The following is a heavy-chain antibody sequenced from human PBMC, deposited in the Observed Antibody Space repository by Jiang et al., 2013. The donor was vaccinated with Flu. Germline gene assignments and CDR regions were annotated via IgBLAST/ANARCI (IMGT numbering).Heavy chain of an antibody. CDR2: IDPSDSYT. CDR3: ARHPGSYYYDSSTHFDY. J-gene: IGHJ4*02. D-gene: IGHD3-22*01. CDR1: YW. Sequence: YWSQLGAPDARKGPGVDGRIDPSDSYTNYSPSFQGHVTISADKSISTAYLQWSSLKASDTAMYYCARHPGSYYYDSSTHFDYWGQGTLVTVSS. V-gene: IGHV5-10-1*01.